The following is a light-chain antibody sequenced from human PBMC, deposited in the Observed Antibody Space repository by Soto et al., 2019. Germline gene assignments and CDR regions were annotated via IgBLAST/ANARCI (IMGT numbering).Light chain of an antibody. CDR2: DAS. CDR3: QQRNNWPPWT. V-gene: IGKV3-11*01. J-gene: IGKJ1*01. CDR1: QSVSNS. Sequence: EIVLTQSPATLSLSPGERATLSCRASQSVSNSLAWYQQKSGQAPRLLIYDASNRATGIPARFSGSGSGTDFTLTISSLEPEDFAFYYCQQRNNWPPWTFGQGTKVEIK.